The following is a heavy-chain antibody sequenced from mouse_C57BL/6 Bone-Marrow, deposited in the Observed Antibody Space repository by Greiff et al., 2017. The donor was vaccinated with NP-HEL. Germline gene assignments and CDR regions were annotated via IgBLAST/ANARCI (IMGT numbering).Heavy chain of an antibody. Sequence: EVNVVESGGGLVKPGGSLKLSCAASGFTFSSYAMSWVRQTPEKRLEWVATISDGGSYTYYPDNVKGRFTISRDNAKNNLYLQMSHLKSEDTAMYYCARGEGLLHYAMDYWGQGTSVTVSS. J-gene: IGHJ4*01. D-gene: IGHD1-1*01. CDR2: ISDGGSYT. CDR3: ARGEGLLHYAMDY. V-gene: IGHV5-4*03. CDR1: GFTFSSYA.